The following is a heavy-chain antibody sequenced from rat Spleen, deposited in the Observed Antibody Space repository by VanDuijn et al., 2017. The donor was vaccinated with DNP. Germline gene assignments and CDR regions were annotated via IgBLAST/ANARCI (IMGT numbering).Heavy chain of an antibody. D-gene: IGHD1-5*01. CDR3: ARWNIGTTTLDY. V-gene: IGHV3-1*01. CDR2: ISYNGRT. J-gene: IGHJ2*01. Sequence: EVQLQESGPGLVKPSQSLSLTCSVTGYSITSSYRWNWIRKFPGNKMEYIGHISYNGRTHYNPSLKSRISITRDTSRNQFFLQLNSVTTEDTATYYCARWNIGTTTLDYWGQGVMVTVSS. CDR1: GYSITSSY.